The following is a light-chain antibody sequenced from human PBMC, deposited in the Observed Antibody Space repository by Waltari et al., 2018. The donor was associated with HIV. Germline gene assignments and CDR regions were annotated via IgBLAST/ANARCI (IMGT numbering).Light chain of an antibody. Sequence: HSVLTQPPSVSGAPGQKVPISCPGSRSNIAASYDVPWYQQVPGTAPRLLIHGNNYRPSGVPDRFSASRSGTSASLAITGLQADDEADYYCQSYDSNLSGLVFGGGTKLTVL. J-gene: IGLJ2*01. CDR1: RSNIAASYD. V-gene: IGLV1-40*01. CDR2: GNN. CDR3: QSYDSNLSGLV.